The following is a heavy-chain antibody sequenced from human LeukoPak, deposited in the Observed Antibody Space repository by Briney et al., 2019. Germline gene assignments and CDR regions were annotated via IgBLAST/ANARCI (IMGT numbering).Heavy chain of an antibody. CDR1: GFTFSSYG. Sequence: GGSLRLSCAASGFTFSSYGMSWVRQAPGKGLEWVSGISRSGDSTYYADSVKGRFTISRDNSKNTLYLQMNSLRAEDTAVYYCAKEQRGYTGYAVGSWFDPWGQGTLVTVSS. CDR3: AKEQRGYTGYAVGSWFDP. D-gene: IGHD5-12*01. V-gene: IGHV3-23*01. J-gene: IGHJ5*02. CDR2: ISRSGDST.